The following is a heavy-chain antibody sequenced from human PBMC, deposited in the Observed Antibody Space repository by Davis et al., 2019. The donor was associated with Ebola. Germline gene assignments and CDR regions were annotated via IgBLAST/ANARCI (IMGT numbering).Heavy chain of an antibody. D-gene: IGHD4-17*01. Sequence: GESLKISCKGSGYSFTSYWIGWVRQMPGKGLEWMGILYPADSETRYSPSFQGQVTISADKSISTAYLQWSSLKASDSAMYYCARHLSYGDYFDYWGQGTLVSVSS. CDR3: ARHLSYGDYFDY. J-gene: IGHJ4*02. V-gene: IGHV5-51*01. CDR2: LYPADSET. CDR1: GYSFTSYW.